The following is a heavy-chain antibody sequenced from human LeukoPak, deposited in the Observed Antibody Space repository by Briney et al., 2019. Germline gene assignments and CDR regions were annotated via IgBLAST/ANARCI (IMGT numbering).Heavy chain of an antibody. CDR3: TSRNVKFSDYGRMDY. Sequence: PGGSLRLSGAASRFTFSSYAMSWVCQAPGKGLEWGSAISHTGGSTYYADSAKGRFTVSRDNYKNTLYLQMNSLKVDDAGLYYCTSRNVKFSDYGRMDYWGQGTLVAVSS. D-gene: IGHD4-17*01. J-gene: IGHJ4*02. V-gene: IGHV3-23*01. CDR1: RFTFSSYA. CDR2: ISHTGGST.